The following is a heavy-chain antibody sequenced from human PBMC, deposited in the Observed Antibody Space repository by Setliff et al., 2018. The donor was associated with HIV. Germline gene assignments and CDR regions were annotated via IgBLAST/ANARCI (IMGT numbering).Heavy chain of an antibody. CDR2: IHHGGST. CDR1: GGSFTAYY. Sequence: SETLSLTCAVYGGSFTAYYWTWIRQPPGKGLEWIGAIHHGGSTNYMPSLKNRVTISVDTSKTQFSLTLRSLTAADTAVYCFGRGAYRFDSWGQGNLVTVSS. CDR3: GRGAYRFDS. V-gene: IGHV4-34*01. J-gene: IGHJ5*01. D-gene: IGHD2-2*01.